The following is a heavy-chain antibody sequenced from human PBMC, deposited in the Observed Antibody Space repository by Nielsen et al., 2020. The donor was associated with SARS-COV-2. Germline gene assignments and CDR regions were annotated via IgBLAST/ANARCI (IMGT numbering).Heavy chain of an antibody. Sequence: SLKISCAASGFTFSSYAMSWVRQAPGKGLEWVSGISWNSGSIGYADSVKGRFTISRDNAKNSLYLQMNSLRAEDTALYYCAKEANRGSSSSYGMDVWGQGTTVTVSS. D-gene: IGHD6-13*01. V-gene: IGHV3-9*01. CDR2: ISWNSGSI. CDR1: GFTFSSYA. CDR3: AKEANRGSSSSYGMDV. J-gene: IGHJ6*02.